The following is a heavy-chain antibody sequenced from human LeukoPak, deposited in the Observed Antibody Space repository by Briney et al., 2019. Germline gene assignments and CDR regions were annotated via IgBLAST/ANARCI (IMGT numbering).Heavy chain of an antibody. D-gene: IGHD1-26*01. Sequence: ASVKVSCKASGYTFTSYTISWVRQTPGQGLEWMGWISVYNGNTNYAQRLQGRVTMTTDTSTSTAYMELRSLRSDDTAVYYCAREGGSFFDYWGQGTLVTVSS. CDR2: ISVYNGNT. CDR1: GYTFTSYT. V-gene: IGHV1-18*01. CDR3: AREGGSFFDY. J-gene: IGHJ4*02.